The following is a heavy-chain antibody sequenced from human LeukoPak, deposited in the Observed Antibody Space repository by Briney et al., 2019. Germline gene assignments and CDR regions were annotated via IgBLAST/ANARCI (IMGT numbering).Heavy chain of an antibody. CDR3: ARQPSENYFDY. CDR2: IYYSGST. V-gene: IGHV4-39*01. CDR1: VGSINISSYY. J-gene: IGHJ4*02. Sequence: PSDPLSLTCTVSVGSINISSYYWGWIHQPPGKGLEWIGSIYYSGSTYYNPSLKSRVTISVDTSKNQFSLKLSSVTAADTAVYYCARQPSENYFDYWGEGTLVTVCS.